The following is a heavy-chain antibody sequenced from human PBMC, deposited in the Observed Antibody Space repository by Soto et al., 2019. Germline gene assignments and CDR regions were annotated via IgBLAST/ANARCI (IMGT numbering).Heavy chain of an antibody. J-gene: IGHJ5*02. D-gene: IGHD2-15*01. CDR2: ISYDGSNQ. V-gene: IGHV3-30-3*01. Sequence: GGSLRLSCAASGFTFSGNVMHWVRQAPGKGLEWVAVISYDGSNQYYPDSVKGRFTISRDNSKSTLYLQLNSLKPEDTAVYYCARTFVDGMAGFGPWGQGTLVTVSS. CDR1: GFTFSGNV. CDR3: ARTFVDGMAGFGP.